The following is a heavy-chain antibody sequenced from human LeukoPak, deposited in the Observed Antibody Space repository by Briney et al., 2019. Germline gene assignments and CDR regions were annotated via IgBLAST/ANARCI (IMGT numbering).Heavy chain of an antibody. V-gene: IGHV4-31*11. CDR3: ARDHPSYCSGGSCYDYYYGMDV. Sequence: TLSLTCAVYGGSISSGGYYWSWIRQHPGKGLEWIGYIYYSGSTYYNPSLKSRVTISVDTSKNQFSLKLSSVTAADTAVYYCARDHPSYCSGGSCYDYYYGMDVWGQGTTVTVSS. CDR1: GGSISSGGYY. J-gene: IGHJ6*02. D-gene: IGHD2-15*01. CDR2: IYYSGST.